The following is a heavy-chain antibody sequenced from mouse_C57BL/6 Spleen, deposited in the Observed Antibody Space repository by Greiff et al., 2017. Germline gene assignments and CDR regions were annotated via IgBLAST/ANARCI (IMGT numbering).Heavy chain of an antibody. CDR2: IYPGDGDT. D-gene: IGHD1-1*01. Sequence: QVQLQQSGPELVKPGASVTISCKASGYAFSSSWMNWVKQRPGKGLEWIGRIYPGDGDTNYNGKFKGKATLTADKSSSTAYMQLSSLTSEDSAVYFCAVITTVVAPPFDYWGQGTTLTVSS. CDR1: GYAFSSSW. V-gene: IGHV1-82*01. CDR3: AVITTVVAPPFDY. J-gene: IGHJ2*01.